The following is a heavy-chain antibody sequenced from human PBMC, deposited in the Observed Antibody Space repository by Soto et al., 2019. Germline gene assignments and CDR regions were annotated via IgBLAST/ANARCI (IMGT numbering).Heavy chain of an antibody. D-gene: IGHD6-19*01. J-gene: IGHJ3*02. Sequence: SETLCLTSSVSGGTISSYYWSWIRQPPGKGLEWIGYIYYSGSTNYNPSLKSRVAISVDTSNNHFSLKLSSVTAADTTVYYCARPYSSGWYAAFDIWGQGTMVTVSS. CDR3: ARPYSSGWYAAFDI. CDR2: IYYSGST. V-gene: IGHV4-59*08. CDR1: GGTISSYY.